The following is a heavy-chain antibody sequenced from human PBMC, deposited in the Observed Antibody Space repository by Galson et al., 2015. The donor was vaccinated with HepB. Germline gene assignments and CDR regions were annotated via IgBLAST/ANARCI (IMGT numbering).Heavy chain of an antibody. CDR2: IIPIFGTA. V-gene: IGHV1-69*13. J-gene: IGHJ4*02. CDR1: GGTFSSYA. D-gene: IGHD5-12*01. Sequence: SVKVSCKASGGTFSSYAISWVRQAPGQGLEWMGGIIPIFGTANYAQKFQGRVTITADESTSTAYMELSSLRSEDTAVYYCAREANAAGGYDSRWGQGTLVTVSS. CDR3: AREANAAGGYDSR.